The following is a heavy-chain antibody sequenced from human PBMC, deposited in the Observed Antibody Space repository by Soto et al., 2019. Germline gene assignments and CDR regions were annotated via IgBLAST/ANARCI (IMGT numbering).Heavy chain of an antibody. Sequence: SVKVSCKTSGFTLSSSAVHWLRQARGHRLQRIGWIDVGSGNANYAQMDQERFTISRDMSTRTAYMQLTSLTPEDTSVYYCTIPRYDCNVYYGVDPNNSMDV. CDR2: IDVGSGNA. V-gene: IGHV1-58*01. CDR3: TIPRYDCNVYYGVDPNNSMDV. D-gene: IGHD3-22*01. CDR1: GFTLSSSA. J-gene: IGHJ6*01.